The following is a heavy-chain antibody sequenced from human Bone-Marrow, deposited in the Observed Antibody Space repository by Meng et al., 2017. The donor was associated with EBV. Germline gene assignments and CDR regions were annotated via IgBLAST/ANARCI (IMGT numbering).Heavy chain of an antibody. D-gene: IGHD1-14*01. CDR1: GFIFSGYG. J-gene: IGHJ5*02. CDR3: AKDLSGRFDP. Sequence: VGTGGGVVPLGSYCGLSWEAVGFIFSGYGFHWVRQAPGKGREWVAIIPSDASHNKYYADSVKGRFIISRDNSKNTLYLQMNSLKIEDTAVYYCAKDLSGRFDPWGQGTLVTVSS. CDR2: IPSDASHNK. V-gene: IGHV3-30*18.